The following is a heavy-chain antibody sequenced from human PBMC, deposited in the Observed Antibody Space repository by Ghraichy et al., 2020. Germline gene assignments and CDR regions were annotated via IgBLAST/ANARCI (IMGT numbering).Heavy chain of an antibody. V-gene: IGHV3-64D*06. CDR1: GFTFSSYA. D-gene: IGHD6-13*01. CDR2: ISSNGGST. Sequence: GALRLSCSASGFTFSSYAMHWVRQAPGKGLEYVSAISSNGGSTYYADSAKGRFTISRDNSKNTLYLQMSSLRAEDTAVYYCVSLSAYSSSWYGVDYWGQGTLVTVSS. J-gene: IGHJ4*02. CDR3: VSLSAYSSSWYGVDY.